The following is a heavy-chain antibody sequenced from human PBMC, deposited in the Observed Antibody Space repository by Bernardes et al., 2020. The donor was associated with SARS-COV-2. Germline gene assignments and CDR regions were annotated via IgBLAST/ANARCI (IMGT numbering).Heavy chain of an antibody. Sequence: SETLSLTCTVSGGSISSYYWSWIRQPPGKGLEWIGYIYYSGSTNYNPSLKSRVTISVDTSKNQFSLKLSSVTAADTAVYYCARANPAGYSSGWYWGFNPILPYFDYWGQGTLVTVSS. CDR1: GGSISSYY. J-gene: IGHJ4*02. CDR3: ARANPAGYSSGWYWGFNPILPYFDY. V-gene: IGHV4-59*01. CDR2: IYYSGST. D-gene: IGHD6-19*01.